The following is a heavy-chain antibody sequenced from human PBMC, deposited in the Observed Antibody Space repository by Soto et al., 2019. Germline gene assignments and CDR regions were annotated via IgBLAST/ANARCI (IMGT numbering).Heavy chain of an antibody. CDR2: IYYSGST. CDR3: ASARRGVFFGQFDY. Sequence: SQTLSLTCTVSGGSISSYYWSWIRQPPGKGLEWIGYIYYSGSTNYNPSLKSRVTISVDTSKNQFSLKLSSVTAADTAVYYCASARRGVFFGQFDYWGQGTLVTVSS. CDR1: GGSISSYY. D-gene: IGHD1-1*01. V-gene: IGHV4-59*01. J-gene: IGHJ4*02.